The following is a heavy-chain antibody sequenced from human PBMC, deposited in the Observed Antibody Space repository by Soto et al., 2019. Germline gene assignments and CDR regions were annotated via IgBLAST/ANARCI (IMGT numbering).Heavy chain of an antibody. Sequence: NPGGSLRLPCAASGFTFSGHTINWVRQAPGKGLEWVSSVSSSSYIYYADSVKGRFTVSRDNAEKSLYLQMNSLRAEDTAVYYCARDGYCSGGSCYSVPVFDYWGQGTLVTVSS. CDR3: ARDGYCSGGSCYSVPVFDY. CDR1: GFTFSGHT. V-gene: IGHV3-21*01. D-gene: IGHD2-15*01. CDR2: VSSSSYI. J-gene: IGHJ4*02.